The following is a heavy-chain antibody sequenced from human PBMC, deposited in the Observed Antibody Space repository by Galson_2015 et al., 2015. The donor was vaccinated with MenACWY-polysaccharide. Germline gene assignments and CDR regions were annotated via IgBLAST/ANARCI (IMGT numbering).Heavy chain of an antibody. V-gene: IGHV3-7*01. Sequence: SLRLSCAASGFTFSTYAMSWVRQAPGKGLEWVAHIKQDESEKYYVDSVKGRFTISRDNAQNSLFLQMNSLRAEDTAMYYCARDDGRWELPLDYWGQGTLVTVSS. J-gene: IGHJ4*02. CDR3: ARDDGRWELPLDY. CDR1: GFTFSTYA. D-gene: IGHD1-26*01. CDR2: IKQDESEK.